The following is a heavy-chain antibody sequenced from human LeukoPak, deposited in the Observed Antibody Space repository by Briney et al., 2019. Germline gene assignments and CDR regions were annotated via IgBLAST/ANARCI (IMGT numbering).Heavy chain of an antibody. CDR3: ARDEGFGVYFDY. D-gene: IGHD3-10*01. CDR1: GCSISSYY. J-gene: IGHJ4*02. Sequence: SETLSLTCTVSGCSISSYYWSWIRQPPGKGLEWIGYIYYSGSTNYNPSLKSRVTISVDTSKNQFSLKLSSVTAADTAVYYCARDEGFGVYFDYWGQGTLVTVSS. V-gene: IGHV4-59*01. CDR2: IYYSGST.